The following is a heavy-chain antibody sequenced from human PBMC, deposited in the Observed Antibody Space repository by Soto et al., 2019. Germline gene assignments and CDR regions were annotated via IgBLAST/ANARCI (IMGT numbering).Heavy chain of an antibody. D-gene: IGHD1-26*01. V-gene: IGHV4-59*01. CDR1: GGSISSYY. CDR2: IYYSGST. Sequence: SETLSLTCTVSGGSISSYYWSWIRQPPGKGLEWIGYIYYSGSTNYNPSLKSRVTISVDTSKNQFSLKLSSVTAADTAVYYCARSGYSGSYYPNWGQGTMVTVYS. J-gene: IGHJ4*02. CDR3: ARSGYSGSYYPN.